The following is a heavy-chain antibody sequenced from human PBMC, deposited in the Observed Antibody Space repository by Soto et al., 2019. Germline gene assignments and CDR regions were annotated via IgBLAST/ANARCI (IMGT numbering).Heavy chain of an antibody. CDR1: GGSISIYY. J-gene: IGHJ5*02. CDR2: IYYSGST. V-gene: IGHV4-59*01. CDR3: ASLNYYDSSGPAAGFDP. Sequence: SEPLSLTCTVSGGSISIYYWSWIRHPPGKGLEWIGYIYYSGSTNYNPSLKSRVTISVDTSKNQFSLKLSSVTAADTAVYYCASLNYYDSSGPAAGFDPWGQGTLVTVSS. D-gene: IGHD3-22*01.